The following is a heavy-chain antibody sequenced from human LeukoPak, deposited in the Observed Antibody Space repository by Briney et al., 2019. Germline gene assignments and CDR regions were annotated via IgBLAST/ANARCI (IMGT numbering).Heavy chain of an antibody. Sequence: GGSLRLSCAASGFTFSSYWMTWVRQAPGKGLEWVANINQDGSEKYYVDSVKGRFTISRDNAKNSLYLQMNSLRAEDTSVYYCARGLSYYYGSGSYYNLFGYWGQGTLVTVSS. CDR3: ARGLSYYYGSGSYYNLFGY. D-gene: IGHD3-10*01. CDR2: INQDGSEK. V-gene: IGHV3-7*01. CDR1: GFTFSSYW. J-gene: IGHJ4*02.